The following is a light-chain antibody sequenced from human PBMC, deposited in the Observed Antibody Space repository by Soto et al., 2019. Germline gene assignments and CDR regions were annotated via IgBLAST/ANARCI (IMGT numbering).Light chain of an antibody. J-gene: IGLJ3*02. V-gene: IGLV1-44*01. CDR2: SNN. Sequence: QSVLTQPPSASGTPRQRVTISCSGSSSNIGSNTVNWYQQLPGTAPKLLIYSNNQRPSGVPDRFSGSKSGTSASLAISGLQSEDEADYYCAAWDDSLNGWVIGGGTKLTVL. CDR1: SSNIGSNT. CDR3: AAWDDSLNGWV.